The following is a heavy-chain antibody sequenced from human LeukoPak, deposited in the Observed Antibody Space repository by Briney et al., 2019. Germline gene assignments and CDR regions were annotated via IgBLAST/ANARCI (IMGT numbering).Heavy chain of an antibody. J-gene: IGHJ4*02. Sequence: PGGSLRLSCVPSGFTFSISWVTWVRQAPGKGLEWVANIDKHGSGKYYVDSVKGRFAISRDYASNSVFLQMNSLRAEDTSVYYCARDAGWGYYDLWGQGTPVTVSS. D-gene: IGHD1-26*01. V-gene: IGHV3-7*01. CDR2: IDKHGSGK. CDR3: ARDAGWGYYDL. CDR1: GFTFSISW.